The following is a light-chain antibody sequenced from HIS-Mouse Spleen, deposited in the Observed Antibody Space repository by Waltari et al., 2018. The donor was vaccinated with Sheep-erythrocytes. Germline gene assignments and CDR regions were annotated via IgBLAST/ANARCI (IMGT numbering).Light chain of an antibody. V-gene: IGKV3-11*01. CDR1: QSVSSY. CDR2: DGS. CDR3: QQRSNWYT. J-gene: IGKJ2*01. Sequence: EIVLTQSPATLSLSPGERDTLSCRASQSVSSYLAWYQQKPGQAPRLLIYDGSNRATGIPARFSGSGSGTDFTLTISSLEPEEFAVYYCQQRSNWYTFGQGTKLEIK.